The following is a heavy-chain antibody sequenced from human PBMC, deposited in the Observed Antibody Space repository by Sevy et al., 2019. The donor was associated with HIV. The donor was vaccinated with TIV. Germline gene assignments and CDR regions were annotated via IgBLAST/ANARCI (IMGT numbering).Heavy chain of an antibody. J-gene: IGHJ4*02. V-gene: IGHV1-69*13. D-gene: IGHD2-21*01. CDR3: ARDRPCGGDCYFLDS. CDR1: GGTFNNYG. Sequence: ASVKVSCKASGGTFNNYGIYWVRQAPGQGLQWMGGILPLSGLVNYAQNLQGRVAITADESTRTVYMELSSLRFEDTAVYYCARDRPCGGDCYFLDSWGRGALVTVSS. CDR2: ILPLSGLV.